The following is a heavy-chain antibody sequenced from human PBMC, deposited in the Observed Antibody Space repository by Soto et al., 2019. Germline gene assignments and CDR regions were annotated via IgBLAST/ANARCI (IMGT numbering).Heavy chain of an antibody. CDR2: ISSSGDTI. D-gene: IGHD2-15*01. J-gene: IGHJ4*02. CDR3: ARDHYCSGDTCYLISFDY. CDR1: GFSFSTYS. V-gene: IGHV3-48*02. Sequence: QPGGSLRLSCAASGFSFSTYSMNWVRQAPGKGLEWVSFISSSGDTIHYADSVKGRFTVSRDNAKNSLYLQMNSLRDEDTAVYYCARDHYCSGDTCYLISFDYWGQGTQVTVSS.